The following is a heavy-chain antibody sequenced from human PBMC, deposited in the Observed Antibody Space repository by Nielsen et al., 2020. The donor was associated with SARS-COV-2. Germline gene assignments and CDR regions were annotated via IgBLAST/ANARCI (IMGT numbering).Heavy chain of an antibody. CDR2: IYSGGSST. CDR3: AKDLLEDWFDP. J-gene: IGHJ5*02. D-gene: IGHD3-3*01. Sequence: LSLTCAASGFTFSSYAMSRVRQAPGKGLEWVSVIYSGGSSTYYADSVKGRFTISRDNSKNTLYLQMNSLRAEDTAIYYCAKDLLEDWFDPWGQGTLVTVSS. V-gene: IGHV3-23*03. CDR1: GFTFSSYA.